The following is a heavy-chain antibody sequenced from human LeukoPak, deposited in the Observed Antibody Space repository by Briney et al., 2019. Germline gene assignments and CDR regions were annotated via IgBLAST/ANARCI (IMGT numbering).Heavy chain of an antibody. Sequence: SETLSLTCTVSGGSISSYYWSWIRQPPGKGLEWIGYIYYSGNTNCNPSLKSRVTISVDTSKNQFSLRLTSVTAADTAVYYCARGGWYYFDHWGQGSLVTVSS. V-gene: IGHV4-59*01. J-gene: IGHJ4*02. D-gene: IGHD2-15*01. CDR3: ARGGWYYFDH. CDR1: GGSISSYY. CDR2: IYYSGNT.